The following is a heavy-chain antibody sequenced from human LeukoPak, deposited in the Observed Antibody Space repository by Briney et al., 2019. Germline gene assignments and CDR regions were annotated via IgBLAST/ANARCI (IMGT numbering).Heavy chain of an antibody. Sequence: ASVKVSCKASGYTFTGYYMHWVRQAPGQGLEWMGIVNPSGSSTSYAQKFQGRVTMTRDMSTSTVYMELSSLRSEDTAVDYCARDLKGGWLQPAYWGQGTLVTVSS. CDR1: GYTFTGYY. J-gene: IGHJ4*02. CDR2: VNPSGSST. D-gene: IGHD5-24*01. CDR3: ARDLKGGWLQPAY. V-gene: IGHV1-46*01.